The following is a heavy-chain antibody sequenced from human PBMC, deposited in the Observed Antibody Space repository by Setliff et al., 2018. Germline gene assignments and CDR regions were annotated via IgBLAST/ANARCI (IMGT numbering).Heavy chain of an antibody. V-gene: IGHV1-2*02. Sequence: GASVKVSCKASGYTFTGYYMHWVRQAPGQGLEWMGWINPNSGGTNYAQKFQGRVTMTRDTSISTAYMELSRLRFDDTAVYYCARGGGSSSWYDAFDIWGQGTMVTVSS. CDR1: GYTFTGYY. D-gene: IGHD6-13*01. J-gene: IGHJ3*02. CDR2: INPNSGGT. CDR3: ARGGGSSSWYDAFDI.